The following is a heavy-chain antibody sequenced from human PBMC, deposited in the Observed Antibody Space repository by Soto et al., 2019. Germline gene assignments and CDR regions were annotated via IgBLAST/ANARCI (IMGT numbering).Heavy chain of an antibody. CDR3: ARDAGLYYYDSSGYSYYFDY. CDR1: GYTFTGYY. D-gene: IGHD3-22*01. CDR2: INPNSGGT. V-gene: IGHV1-2*02. J-gene: IGHJ4*02. Sequence: ASVKVSCKASGYTFTGYYMHWVRQAPGQGLEWMGWINPNSGGTNYAQKFQGRVTMTRDTSTSTAYMELRSLRSDDTAVYYCARDAGLYYYDSSGYSYYFDYWGQGTLVTVSS.